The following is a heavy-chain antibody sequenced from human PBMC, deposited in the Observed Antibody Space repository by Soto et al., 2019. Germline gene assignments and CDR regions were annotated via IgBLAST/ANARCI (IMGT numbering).Heavy chain of an antibody. J-gene: IGHJ4*02. CDR2: IWYDGSNK. Sequence: QVQLVESGGGVVQPGRSPRLSCAASGFTFSNYGMHWVRQAPGKGLEWVALIWYDGSNKYYADSVKGRFTISRDNSKNTLYLQMNSLRAEDTAVYYCAKGIMTTVTTPVDYWGQGTLVTVSS. CDR1: GFTFSNYG. D-gene: IGHD4-17*01. CDR3: AKGIMTTVTTPVDY. V-gene: IGHV3-33*06.